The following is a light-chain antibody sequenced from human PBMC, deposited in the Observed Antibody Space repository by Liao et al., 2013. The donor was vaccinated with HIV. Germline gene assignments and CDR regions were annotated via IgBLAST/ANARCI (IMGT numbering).Light chain of an antibody. CDR1: NIGSKS. J-gene: IGLJ2*01. Sequence: SYVLTQPPSVSVAPRKTASITCGGKNIGSKSVHWYQQKPGQAPVVVIYKDTERPSGIPERFSGSSSGTRVTLTISGVQAEDEADYYCQSADSSGTYVLFGGGTKLTVL. CDR3: QSADSSGTYVL. V-gene: IGLV3-25*03. CDR2: KDT.